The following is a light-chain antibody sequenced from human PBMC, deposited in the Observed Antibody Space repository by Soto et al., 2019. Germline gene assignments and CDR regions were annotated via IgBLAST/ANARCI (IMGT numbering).Light chain of an antibody. Sequence: QSALTQPASVSGSPGQSITISCTGTSSDIGGYNYVSWYQQHPGKAPKLIIYDVNSRPSGVSNRFSGSKSGNTASLTISGLQPEDEADYYCSSYISTSTLHVIFGGGTKLTVL. CDR3: SSYISTSTLHVI. V-gene: IGLV2-14*03. CDR2: DVN. J-gene: IGLJ2*01. CDR1: SSDIGGYNY.